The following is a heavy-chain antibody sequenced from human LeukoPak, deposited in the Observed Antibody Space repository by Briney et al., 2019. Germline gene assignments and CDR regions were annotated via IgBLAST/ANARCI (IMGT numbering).Heavy chain of an antibody. D-gene: IGHD4-23*01. J-gene: IGHJ4*02. CDR3: AKALYGGHDY. V-gene: IGHV3-23*01. CDR2: LSGNGNTI. Sequence: GGSLRLSCAASGFTFSTYAMSWVRQAPGKGLECVSALSGNGNTIYYADSEKGRFTISRDNSKNTLSLQMNSLRAEDTAVYYCAKALYGGHDYWGQGTLVTVSS. CDR1: GFTFSTYA.